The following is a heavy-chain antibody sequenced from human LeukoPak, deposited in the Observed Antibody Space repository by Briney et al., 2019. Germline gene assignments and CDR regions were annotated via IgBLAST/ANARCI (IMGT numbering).Heavy chain of an antibody. CDR3: ASIAADY. Sequence: SETLSLTCAVYGGSFSGYYWSWIRQPPGKGLEWIGEINHSGSTNYNPSLKSRVTISVDTSKNQFSLKLSSVTAADTAVYYCASIAADYWGQGTLVTVSS. V-gene: IGHV4-34*01. CDR1: GGSFSGYY. D-gene: IGHD6-13*01. CDR2: INHSGST. J-gene: IGHJ4*02.